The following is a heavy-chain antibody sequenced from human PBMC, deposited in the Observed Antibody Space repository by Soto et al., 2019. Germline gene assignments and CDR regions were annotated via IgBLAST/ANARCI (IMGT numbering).Heavy chain of an antibody. CDR3: AKAYNWNYGSHDY. J-gene: IGHJ4*02. Sequence: EVQLLESGGGLVQPGGSLRLSCAASGFTFSSYAMSWVRQAPGKGLEWVSAISGSGGSTYYADSVKGRFTISRDNSKNTLYLQMNSLRADDTAVYHCAKAYNWNYGSHDYWGQGTLVTVSS. D-gene: IGHD1-7*01. CDR1: GFTFSSYA. CDR2: ISGSGGST. V-gene: IGHV3-23*01.